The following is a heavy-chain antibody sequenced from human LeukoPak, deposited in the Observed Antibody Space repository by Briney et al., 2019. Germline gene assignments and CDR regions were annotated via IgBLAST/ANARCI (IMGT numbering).Heavy chain of an antibody. V-gene: IGHV4-34*01. CDR1: GGSFSGYY. CDR3: ARGNTASYNWFDP. Sequence: PSETLSLTCAVYGGSFSGYYWSWIRQPPGKGLEWIGEINHSGSTNYNPSLKSRVTISVDTSKNQFSLKLSSVTAADTAAYYCARGNTASYNWFDPWGQGTLVTVSS. D-gene: IGHD4-17*01. CDR2: INHSGST. J-gene: IGHJ5*02.